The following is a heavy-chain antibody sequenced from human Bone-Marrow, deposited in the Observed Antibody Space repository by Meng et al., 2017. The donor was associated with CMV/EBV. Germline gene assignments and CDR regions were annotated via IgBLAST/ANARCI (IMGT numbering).Heavy chain of an antibody. V-gene: IGHV1-2*02. CDR2: VNPNSGGT. Sequence: ASVKVSCKASGYTFTGYYMHWVRQAPGQGLEWMGWVNPNSGGTNYAQKFQGRVTMTRDTSISTAYMELGRLRSDDTAVYYCARDSYYYDSSGYPGNAFDIWGQGTMVTVSS. J-gene: IGHJ3*02. D-gene: IGHD3-22*01. CDR1: GYTFTGYY. CDR3: ARDSYYYDSSGYPGNAFDI.